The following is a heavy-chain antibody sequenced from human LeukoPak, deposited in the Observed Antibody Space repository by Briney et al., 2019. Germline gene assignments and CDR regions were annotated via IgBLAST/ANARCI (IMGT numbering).Heavy chain of an antibody. CDR3: AKSYYDFPYYMDV. D-gene: IGHD3-3*01. CDR1: GFTVSSNY. CDR2: IYSGGST. V-gene: IGHV3-66*02. Sequence: SGGSLRLSCAASGFTVSSNYMSWVRQARGKGLEWGSVIYSGGSTYYADSVKGRFTISRDNSKNTLYLQMNSLRAEDTAVYYCAKSYYDFPYYMDVWGKGTTVTVSS. J-gene: IGHJ6*03.